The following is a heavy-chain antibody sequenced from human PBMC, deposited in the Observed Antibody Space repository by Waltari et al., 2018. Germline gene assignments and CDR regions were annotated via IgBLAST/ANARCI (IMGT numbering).Heavy chain of an antibody. Sequence: QVQLVQSGAEVKKPGASVKVSCKASGYTFTSYDIHWVRQATGQGLEWMGWMNPNRGNTGYAQKFQGRVTITRNTSMSTAYMELSSLRSEDTAVYYCARGLAARGLSWFDPWGQGTLVTVSS. J-gene: IGHJ5*02. D-gene: IGHD6-6*01. CDR3: ARGLAARGLSWFDP. V-gene: IGHV1-8*03. CDR1: GYTFTSYD. CDR2: MNPNRGNT.